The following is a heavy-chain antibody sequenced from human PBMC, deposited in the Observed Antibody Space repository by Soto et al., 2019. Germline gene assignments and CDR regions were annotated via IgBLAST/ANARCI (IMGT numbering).Heavy chain of an antibody. CDR2: ISGNSDAI. Sequence: HPGGSLRLSCAASGFTFSYYPMTWVRQAPGKGLEWVSSISGNSDAIFYADSVKGRFTISRDNSRTTLYLQMNSLRAEDMAIYYCARILYSSQRDGVDVWGQGTTVTVSS. J-gene: IGHJ6*02. CDR3: ARILYSSQRDGVDV. V-gene: IGHV3-23*01. D-gene: IGHD2-8*01. CDR1: GFTFSYYP.